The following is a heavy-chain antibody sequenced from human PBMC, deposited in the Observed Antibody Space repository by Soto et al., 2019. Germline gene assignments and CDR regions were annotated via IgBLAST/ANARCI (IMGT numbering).Heavy chain of an antibody. Sequence: SETLSLTCTVSGVSITSYFWSWIRQTPGKGLDWIGSISFSGATYSNPSLKGRAALSVDTSENHLSLTLNSVTSADTAVYFCARDRRDGYTRYFELWGQGNKVTVYS. D-gene: IGHD3-9*01. CDR1: GVSITSYF. V-gene: IGHV4-59*01. CDR3: ARDRRDGYTRYFEL. J-gene: IGHJ4*02. CDR2: ISFSGAT.